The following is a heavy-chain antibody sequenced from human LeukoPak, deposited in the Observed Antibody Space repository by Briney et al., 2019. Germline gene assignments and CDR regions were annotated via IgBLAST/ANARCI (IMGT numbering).Heavy chain of an antibody. V-gene: IGHV1-2*02. J-gene: IGHJ4*02. CDR1: GYTFTGYY. Sequence: GASVKVSCKASGYTFTGYYMHWVRQAPGQGLEWMGWINPNSGGTNYAQKLQGRVTMTTDTSTSTAYMELRSLRSDDTAVYYCARSQAAAGLIDYWGQGTLVTVSS. CDR2: INPNSGGT. CDR3: ARSQAAAGLIDY. D-gene: IGHD6-13*01.